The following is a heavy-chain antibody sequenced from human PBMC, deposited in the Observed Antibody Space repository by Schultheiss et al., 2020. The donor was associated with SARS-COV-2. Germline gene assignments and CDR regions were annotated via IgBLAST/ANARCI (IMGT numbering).Heavy chain of an antibody. Sequence: GGSLRLSCAASGFTFSSYAMSWVRQAPGKGLEYVSAISSNGGSTYYANSVKGRFTISRDNSKNTLYLQMGSLRAEDMAVYYCARVGGIAAAGKGAFDIWGQGTMVTVSS. CDR2: ISSNGGST. J-gene: IGHJ3*02. D-gene: IGHD6-13*01. CDR3: ARVGGIAAAGKGAFDI. CDR1: GFTFSSYA. V-gene: IGHV3-64*01.